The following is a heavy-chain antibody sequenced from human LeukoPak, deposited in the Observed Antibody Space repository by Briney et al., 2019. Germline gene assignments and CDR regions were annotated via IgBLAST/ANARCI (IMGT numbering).Heavy chain of an antibody. CDR3: ARDRSSYDRRRYYYYYYMDV. D-gene: IGHD1-26*01. V-gene: IGHV3-21*04. CDR2: ISSSSSYI. J-gene: IGHJ6*03. Sequence: GGSLRLSCAASGFTFSSYSMNWVRQAPGKGLEWVSSISSSSSYIYYADSVKGRFTISRDNAKNSLYLQMNSLRAEDTAVYYCARDRSSYDRRRYYYYYYMDVWGKGTTVTISS. CDR1: GFTFSSYS.